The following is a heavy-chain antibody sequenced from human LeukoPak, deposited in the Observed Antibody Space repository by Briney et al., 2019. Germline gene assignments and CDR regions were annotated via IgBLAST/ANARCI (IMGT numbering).Heavy chain of an antibody. Sequence: GASLTLSWSLFGITLINYGMRWVRTPPRKWLEWVAAMTGRGGGTNYDDSEKLLFTVSRDNSNNTLYLQVKSLRAEDTAVYFCANRVVVIRVILFGFYKEAYYFDSWGQGALVTVSS. J-gene: IGHJ4*02. CDR1: GITLINYG. CDR3: ANRVVVIRVILFGFYKEAYYFDS. D-gene: IGHD3-22*01. V-gene: IGHV3-23*01. CDR2: MTGRGGGT.